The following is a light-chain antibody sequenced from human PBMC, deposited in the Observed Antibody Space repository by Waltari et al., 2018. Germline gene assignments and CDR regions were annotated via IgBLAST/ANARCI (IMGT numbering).Light chain of an antibody. V-gene: IGLV1-51*01. CDR2: DNN. Sequence: QSVLTQPPSVSAAPGQTVTIFCSGSSANIGNNYVSWYQQLPGTAPKLLISDNNKRPSGIPDRFSGSKSGTSATLGITGLQTGDEADYYCGTWDSSLSVYVFATGTKVTVL. J-gene: IGLJ1*01. CDR1: SANIGNNY. CDR3: GTWDSSLSVYV.